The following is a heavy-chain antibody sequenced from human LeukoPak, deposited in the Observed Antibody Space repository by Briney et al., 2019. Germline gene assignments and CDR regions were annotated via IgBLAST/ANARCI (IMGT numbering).Heavy chain of an antibody. CDR1: GFTFSRYS. J-gene: IGHJ5*02. Sequence: PGGSLRLSCAASGFTFSRYSMNWVRQAPGKGLEWVSSISSSSSYIYYADSVKGRFTISRDNAKNSLYLQMNSLRAEDTALYYCAKESQFLLWFGDRGHNWFDPWGQGTLVTVSS. CDR2: ISSSSSYI. V-gene: IGHV3-21*04. D-gene: IGHD3-10*01. CDR3: AKESQFLLWFGDRGHNWFDP.